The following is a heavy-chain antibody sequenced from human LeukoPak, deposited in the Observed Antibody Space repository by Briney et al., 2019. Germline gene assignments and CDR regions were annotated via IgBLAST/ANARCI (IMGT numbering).Heavy chain of an antibody. CDR3: ASISGYSYGRGRDHAFDI. V-gene: IGHV4-4*07. J-gene: IGHJ3*02. CDR2: LHSSGST. Sequence: SETLSLTCTVSAGSISAYYWSWIRQPAGRGLEWIGRLHSSGSTNYSPSLQSRVTMSLDTSKNLFSLNLSSVTAADTAVYYCASISGYSYGRGRDHAFDIWGQGTMVTVSS. CDR1: AGSISAYY. D-gene: IGHD5-18*01.